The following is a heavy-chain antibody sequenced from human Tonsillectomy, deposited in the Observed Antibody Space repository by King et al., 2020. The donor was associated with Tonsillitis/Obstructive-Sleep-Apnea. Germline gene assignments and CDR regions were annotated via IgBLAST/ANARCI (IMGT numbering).Heavy chain of an antibody. CDR3: ARGAYYDSSGNAFDI. D-gene: IGHD3-22*01. CDR2: LSSSSSYI. V-gene: IGHV3-21*01. Sequence: VQLVESGGGLVKPGGSLRLSCAASVFTFSSYSMNWVRQAPGKGLEWVSSLSSSSSYIYYADSVKGRFTISRDNAKNSLYLQMNSLRAEDTAVYYCARGAYYDSSGNAFDIWGQGTMVTVSS. J-gene: IGHJ3*02. CDR1: VFTFSSYS.